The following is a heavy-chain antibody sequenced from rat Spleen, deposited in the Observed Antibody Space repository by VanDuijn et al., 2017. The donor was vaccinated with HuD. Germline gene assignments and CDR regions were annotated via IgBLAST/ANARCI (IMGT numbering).Heavy chain of an antibody. V-gene: IGHV5-25*01. CDR1: GFTFSDYY. J-gene: IGHJ3*01. CDR3: ASRGEGEDNWFAY. D-gene: IGHD1-11*01. Sequence: EVQLVESGGGLVQPGRSLKLSCAASGFTFSDYYMAWVRQAPAKGLEWVASITNTGGSTYYPDSVKGRFTISRDNAKNTLYLQMTKLGSEDTAIYYCASRGEGEDNWFAYWGQGTLVTVSS. CDR2: ITNTGGST.